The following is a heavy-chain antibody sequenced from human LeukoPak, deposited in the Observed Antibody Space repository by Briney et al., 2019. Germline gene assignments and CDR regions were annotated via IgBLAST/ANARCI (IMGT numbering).Heavy chain of an antibody. CDR3: VKAPDDYGGYLFRAIYFDY. D-gene: IGHD4-17*01. J-gene: IGHJ4*02. Sequence: GGSLRLSCAASGFTFSNYAMSWVRQAPGKGLEWVSAISGSGGSTYYADSVKGRFTISRDNSKNTLYLQMNSLRAEDTAVYYCVKAPDDYGGYLFRAIYFDYWGQGTLVTVSS. CDR1: GFTFSNYA. V-gene: IGHV3-23*01. CDR2: ISGSGGST.